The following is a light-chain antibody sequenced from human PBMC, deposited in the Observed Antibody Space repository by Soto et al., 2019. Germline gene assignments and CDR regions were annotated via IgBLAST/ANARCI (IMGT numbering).Light chain of an antibody. J-gene: IGKJ2*01. CDR1: QSISSY. CDR3: QQSYRTRYT. Sequence: DIPMTQSPSSLSASVEDRVTITCRASQSISSYLNWYQQKPGKAPKLLIYAASSLQSGVPSRFSGSGSGTDFTLTLSSRQPEDFVIYYGQQSYRTRYTFGQGTKLDIK. V-gene: IGKV1-39*01. CDR2: AAS.